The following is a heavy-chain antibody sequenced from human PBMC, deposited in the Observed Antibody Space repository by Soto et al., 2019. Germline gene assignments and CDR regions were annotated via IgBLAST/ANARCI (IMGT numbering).Heavy chain of an antibody. D-gene: IGHD3-22*01. J-gene: IGHJ4*02. Sequence: GGSLRLSCAASGFSFSSYVMSWVRQAPGKGLEWVSGFSGGGVSTYYADSVNGRFTISRDNSKNTVHLQMNSLRAEGTAVYYCARASYYYDNSGYYYRYYFDYWGQGTLVTVSS. V-gene: IGHV3-23*01. CDR3: ARASYYYDNSGYYYRYYFDY. CDR1: GFSFSSYV. CDR2: FSGGGVST.